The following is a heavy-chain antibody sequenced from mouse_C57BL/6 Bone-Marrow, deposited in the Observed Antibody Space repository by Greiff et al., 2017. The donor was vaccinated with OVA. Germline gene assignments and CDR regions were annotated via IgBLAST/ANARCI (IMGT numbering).Heavy chain of an antibody. CDR3: ADYDYDGGFAD. CDR1: GYTFTSYT. CDR2: INPSSGYT. D-gene: IGHD2-4*01. Sequence: QVQLQQSGAELARPGASVKMSCKASGYTFTSYTMHWVQQRPGQGLEWIGYINPSSGYTKYNQKFKDKATLTADKSSSTAYMQLSSLTSEDSAVYYCADYDYDGGFADWGQGTLVTVSA. J-gene: IGHJ3*01. V-gene: IGHV1-4*01.